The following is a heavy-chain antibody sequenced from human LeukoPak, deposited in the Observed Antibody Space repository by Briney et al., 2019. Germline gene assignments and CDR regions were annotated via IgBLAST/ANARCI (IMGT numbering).Heavy chain of an antibody. CDR1: GFTFSSYA. CDR3: AKGIRLWLLSIEY. CDR2: ISGSGGTT. V-gene: IGHV3-23*01. J-gene: IGHJ4*02. D-gene: IGHD5-18*01. Sequence: PGGSLRLSCAASGFTFSSYALSWVRQAPGKGLEWVSGISGSGGTTYYADSVKGRLTISRDNSKNTVYLQMNSLRAEDTAVYYWAKGIRLWLLSIEYWGQGTLVTVSS.